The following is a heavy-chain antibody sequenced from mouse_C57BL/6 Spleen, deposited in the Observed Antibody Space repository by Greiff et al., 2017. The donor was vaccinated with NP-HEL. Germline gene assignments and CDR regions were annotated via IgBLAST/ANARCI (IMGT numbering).Heavy chain of an antibody. CDR1: GYTFTDYE. D-gene: IGHD2-5*01. Sequence: QVQLKESGAELVRPGASVTLSCKASGYTFTDYEMHWVKQTPVHGLEWVGAIDPETGGTAYNQKFKGKAILTADKSSSTAYMELRSLTSEDSAVYYCTRKGAYYSNYGAYWGQGTLVTVSA. V-gene: IGHV1-15*01. CDR2: IDPETGGT. CDR3: TRKGAYYSNYGAY. J-gene: IGHJ3*01.